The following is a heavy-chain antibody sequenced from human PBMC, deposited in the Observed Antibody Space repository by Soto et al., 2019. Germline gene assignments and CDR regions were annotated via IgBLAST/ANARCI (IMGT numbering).Heavy chain of an antibody. Sequence: QVQLQQWGAGLLKPSETLSLTCVVSGGSLSDYFWSWIRQPPGMALEWIGEINHLGSINYNPSLKSRFTMPVDTSKNQFSLTLNSVTAADTATYYCARGGISHWAYFYYMDVWDRGTTVTVSS. D-gene: IGHD2-21*01. CDR1: GGSLSDYF. CDR2: INHLGSI. J-gene: IGHJ6*03. CDR3: ARGGISHWAYFYYMDV. V-gene: IGHV4-34*01.